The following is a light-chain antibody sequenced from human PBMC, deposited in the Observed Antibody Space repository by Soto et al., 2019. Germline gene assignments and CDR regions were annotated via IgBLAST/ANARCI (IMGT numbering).Light chain of an antibody. CDR1: QDISNY. CDR2: DAS. J-gene: IGKJ1*01. CDR3: QQYNSYST. V-gene: IGKV1-33*01. Sequence: MYNSASALSASVGDRVTITCQASQDISNYLNWYQQKPGKAPKLLTYDASNLETGVPSRFSGSGSGTDFTFTISSLQPEDIATYYCQQYNSYSTFGQVTKVDI.